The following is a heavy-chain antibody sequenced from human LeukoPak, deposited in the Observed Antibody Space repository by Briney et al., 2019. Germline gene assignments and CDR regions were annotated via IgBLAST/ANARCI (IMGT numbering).Heavy chain of an antibody. Sequence: PGGSLRLSCAASGFTFSSYAMSWVRQAPGKGLEWVAVISYDGSNKYYADSVKGRFTISRDNSKNTLYLQMNSLRAEDTAVYYCARVAAGGIAARPIDCWGQGTLVTVSS. CDR2: ISYDGSNK. J-gene: IGHJ4*02. CDR1: GFTFSSYA. CDR3: ARVAAGGIAARPIDC. D-gene: IGHD6-6*01. V-gene: IGHV3-30-3*01.